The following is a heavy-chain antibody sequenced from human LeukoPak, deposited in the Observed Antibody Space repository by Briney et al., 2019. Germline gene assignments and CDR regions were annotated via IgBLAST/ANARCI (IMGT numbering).Heavy chain of an antibody. D-gene: IGHD1-7*01. J-gene: IGHJ4*02. V-gene: IGHV1-69*13. CDR1: RGTFSSYA. Sequence: VKVSCQASRGTFSSYAISWVRHAPGQGLEWMGWIIPIFVTANYAKKFQGRVTIPTDESTSTVYMELSSLGSEDTAVYYRATAQYDGNYLVSFQYWGQGTLVTVSS. CDR2: IIPIFVTA. CDR3: ATAQYDGNYLVSFQY.